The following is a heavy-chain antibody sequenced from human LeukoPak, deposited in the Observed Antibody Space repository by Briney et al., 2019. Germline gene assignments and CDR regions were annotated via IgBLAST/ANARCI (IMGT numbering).Heavy chain of an antibody. D-gene: IGHD3-22*01. Sequence: GESLKISCKGSGYSFTSYWIGWVRQMPGKGLEWMGIIYPGDSDTRYSPSFQGQVTISADKSISTAYLQWSSLRASDTAMYYCARRLTYYYDSSGYYGYWGQGTLVTVSS. CDR3: ARRLTYYYDSSGYYGY. CDR1: GYSFTSYW. J-gene: IGHJ4*02. V-gene: IGHV5-51*01. CDR2: IYPGDSDT.